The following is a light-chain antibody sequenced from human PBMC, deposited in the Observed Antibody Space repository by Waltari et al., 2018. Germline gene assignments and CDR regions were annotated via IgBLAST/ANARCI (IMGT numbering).Light chain of an antibody. CDR3: QQRYIWPQT. CDR2: DTS. V-gene: IGKV3-11*02. CDR1: QTVYSY. J-gene: IGKJ5*01. Sequence: EIVLTQSPATLSLSPGGRATISCRASQTVYSYVAWYQQKPGQAPRLLIYDTSNRATGIPARFSGSGSGRDFTLTISSLEPGDFAVYYCQQRYIWPQTFGQGTRLEIK.